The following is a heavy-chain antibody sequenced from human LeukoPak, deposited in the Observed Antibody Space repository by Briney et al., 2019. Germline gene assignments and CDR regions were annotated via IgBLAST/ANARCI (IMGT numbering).Heavy chain of an antibody. V-gene: IGHV4-61*01. D-gene: IGHD6-13*01. J-gene: IGHJ4*02. CDR3: ARVNKVAAAGTFDY. CDR1: GGSVSSSNYY. CDR2: IYYSGST. Sequence: KPSETLSLTCTASGGSVSSSNYYWNWIRQPPGKGLEWVGYIYYSGSTNYNPSLKSRVTISVDTSKNQFSLKLSSVTAADTAAYYCARVNKVAAAGTFDYWGQGTLVTVSS.